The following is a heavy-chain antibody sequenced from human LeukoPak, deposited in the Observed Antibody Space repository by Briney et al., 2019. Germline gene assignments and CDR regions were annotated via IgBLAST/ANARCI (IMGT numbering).Heavy chain of an antibody. CDR1: GGPITDSF. CDR2: IYSSGIT. V-gene: IGHV4-4*07. Sequence: SETLSLTCTVSGGPITDSFWTWIRQPAGKGLEWIGRIYSSGITNCSPSLKSRVTMSVDTSKNQFSLNLTSVTAADTAVYFCASEQTTSGGRRLDYWGQGTLVIVSS. D-gene: IGHD1-26*01. J-gene: IGHJ4*02. CDR3: ASEQTTSGGRRLDY.